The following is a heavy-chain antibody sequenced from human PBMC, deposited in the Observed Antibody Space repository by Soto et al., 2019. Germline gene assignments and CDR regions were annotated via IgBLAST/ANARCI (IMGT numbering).Heavy chain of an antibody. CDR1: GFIVSDTY. CDR2: ISNRGDT. J-gene: IGHJ3*02. D-gene: IGHD2-15*01. V-gene: IGHV3-66*01. Sequence: EVQLVESGGGLVQPGGSLRLSCTASGFIVSDTYMNWVRQAPGKGLEWVSVISNRGDTHYADSVRGRFSLSRDIADNTLHLQMKTLRVEDPAVYYCAREPRYCRGGSCSITGDAFAIWGQGTMVPVSS. CDR3: AREPRYCRGGSCSITGDAFAI.